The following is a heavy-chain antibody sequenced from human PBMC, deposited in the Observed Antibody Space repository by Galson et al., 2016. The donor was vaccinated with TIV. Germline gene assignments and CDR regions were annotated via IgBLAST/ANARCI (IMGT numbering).Heavy chain of an antibody. D-gene: IGHD1-7*01. V-gene: IGHV1-18*01. CDR3: ARDHGELRDFHYYGMDV. J-gene: IGHJ6*02. CDR1: GYTFTIYG. Sequence: SVKVSCKAPGYTFTIYGISWVRQAPGQGLEWMGWISAYSGNTDYAQKLRGRLTMTRDESTATAFMELRSLRSDDTAVYYCARDHGELRDFHYYGMDVWGQGTTVTVSS. CDR2: ISAYSGNT.